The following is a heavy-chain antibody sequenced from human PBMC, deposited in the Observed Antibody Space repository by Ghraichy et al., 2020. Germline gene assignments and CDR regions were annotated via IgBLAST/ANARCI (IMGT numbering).Heavy chain of an antibody. J-gene: IGHJ5*02. D-gene: IGHD2-2*01. CDR1: GFTFSDYY. CDR3: ARSTGVVVVPALQRFDP. V-gene: IGHV3-11*04. Sequence: GGSLRLSCAASGFTFSDYYMSWIRQAPGKGLEWVSYISSSGSTIYYADSVKGRFTISRDNAKNSLYLQMNSLRAEDTAVYYCARSTGVVVVPALQRFDPWGQGTLVTVSS. CDR2: ISSSGSTI.